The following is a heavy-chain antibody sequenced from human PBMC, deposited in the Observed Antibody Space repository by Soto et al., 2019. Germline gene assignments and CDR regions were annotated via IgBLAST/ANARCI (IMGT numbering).Heavy chain of an antibody. CDR3: ASQLVGVLEWLTDYYYCMDV. CDR1: GYTFTSYG. D-gene: IGHD3-3*01. CDR2: ISAYNGNT. V-gene: IGHV1-18*01. Sequence: ASVKVSCKASGYTFTSYGISWVRQAPGQGLEWMGWISAYNGNTNYARKLQGRVTMTTDTSTSTAYMELRSLRSDDTAVYYCASQLVGVLEWLTDYYYCMDVRGQGTTVTVSS. J-gene: IGHJ6*02.